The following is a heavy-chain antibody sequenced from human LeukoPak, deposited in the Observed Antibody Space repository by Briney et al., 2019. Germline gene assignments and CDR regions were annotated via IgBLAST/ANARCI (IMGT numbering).Heavy chain of an antibody. J-gene: IGHJ4*02. Sequence: SETLSLTCTVSGGSISSGAHYWSWTRQHPGKGLEWIGYINYSGSTSYNPSLKSRVTISVDTSKNQFSLKLSSVTAADTAVYYCARGGSGEGYWGQGTLVTVSS. V-gene: IGHV4-31*03. D-gene: IGHD3-10*01. CDR2: INYSGST. CDR3: ARGGSGEGY. CDR1: GGSISSGAHY.